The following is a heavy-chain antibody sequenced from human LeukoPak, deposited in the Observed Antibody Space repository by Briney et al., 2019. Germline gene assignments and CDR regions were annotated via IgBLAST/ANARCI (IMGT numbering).Heavy chain of an antibody. D-gene: IGHD1-26*01. CDR2: IYTSGST. Sequence: SETLSLTCAVYGGSFSGYYWSWIRQPAGKGLEWIGRIYTSGSTNYNASLKSRVSMSVDTSKNQFSLKLSSVTAADTAVFYCARENSGSYREFDYWGQGTLVTVSS. J-gene: IGHJ4*02. CDR1: GGSFSGYY. V-gene: IGHV4-4*07. CDR3: ARENSGSYREFDY.